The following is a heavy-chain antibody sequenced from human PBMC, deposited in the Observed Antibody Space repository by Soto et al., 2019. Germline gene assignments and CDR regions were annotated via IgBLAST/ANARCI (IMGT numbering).Heavy chain of an antibody. CDR1: GGLFSSYP. J-gene: IGHJ4*02. D-gene: IGHD2-15*01. CDR3: GGGGRGYTLFNEF. Sequence: QEQLVQSGAEVKKPGSSVKVSCKASGGLFSSYPISWVRQVPGQGLEWMGGIIPVFQTAYYTQRFQGRVTITADESTNTAYMELSSPRSEDQAIYYCGGGGRGYTLFNEFWGQGTLVTVSS. V-gene: IGHV1-69*01. CDR2: IIPVFQTA.